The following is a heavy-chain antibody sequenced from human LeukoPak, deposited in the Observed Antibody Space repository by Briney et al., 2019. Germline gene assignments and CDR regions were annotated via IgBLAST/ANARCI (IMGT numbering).Heavy chain of an antibody. CDR1: GFTFSSYS. CDR2: ISSSSSYI. V-gene: IGHV3-21*01. Sequence: GGSPRLSCAASGFTFSSYSMNWVRQAPGKGLEWVSSISSSSSYIYYADSVKGRFTISRDNAKNSLYLQMNSLRAEDTAVYYCARGYGSGSYAIDYWGQGTLVTVSS. D-gene: IGHD3-10*01. J-gene: IGHJ4*02. CDR3: ARGYGSGSYAIDY.